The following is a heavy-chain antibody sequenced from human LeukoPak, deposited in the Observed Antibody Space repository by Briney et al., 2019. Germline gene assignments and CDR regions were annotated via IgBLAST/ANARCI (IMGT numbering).Heavy chain of an antibody. J-gene: IGHJ4*02. CDR1: GYTFTSYG. Sequence: ASVKVSCKASGYTFTSYGISWVRQAPGQGLEWVGWISAYNGNTNYAQKLQGRVTMTTDTSTSTAYMELRSLRSDDTAVYYCAREAYYDSSGYPEYWGQGTLVTVSS. V-gene: IGHV1-18*01. CDR3: AREAYYDSSGYPEY. D-gene: IGHD3-22*01. CDR2: ISAYNGNT.